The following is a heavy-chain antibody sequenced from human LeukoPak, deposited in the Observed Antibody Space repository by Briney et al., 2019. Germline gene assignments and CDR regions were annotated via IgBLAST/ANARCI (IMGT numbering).Heavy chain of an antibody. D-gene: IGHD3-22*01. CDR3: ARGSYYYDSSGYYYLYYFDY. J-gene: IGHJ4*02. CDR1: GDXISSSY. Sequence: SETLSLTCTVSGDXISSSYWSWIRQPPGKGPEWIGYIYYSGSTNYNPSLKSRVTISVDTSKNQFSLKLSSVTAADTAVYYCARGSYYYDSSGYYYLYYFDYWGQGTLVTVSS. CDR2: IYYSGST. V-gene: IGHV4-59*01.